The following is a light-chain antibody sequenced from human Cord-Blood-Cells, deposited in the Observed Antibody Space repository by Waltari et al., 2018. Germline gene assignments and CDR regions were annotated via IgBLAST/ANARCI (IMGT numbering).Light chain of an antibody. J-gene: IGLJ3*02. Sequence: QSALTQPASVSGSPGQSITISCTGTSSAVGGYNYVSWYQQHPGKAPKLMIYDVSNRPSGVSNRFSGSKSGNTASLTISGLQAEDEADYYCSSYTSSSNWVFGGGTKLTVL. CDR2: DVS. CDR1: SSAVGGYNY. V-gene: IGLV2-14*03. CDR3: SSYTSSSNWV.